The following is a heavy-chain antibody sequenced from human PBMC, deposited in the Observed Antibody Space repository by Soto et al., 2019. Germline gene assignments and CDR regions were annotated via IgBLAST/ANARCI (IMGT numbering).Heavy chain of an antibody. CDR3: ARRFYYDTSGYNYDY. Sequence: QVQLVQSGAEVKKPGASVKVSCKASGYTFTSHPMHWVRQAPGQRLEWMGWINAGNGDTEYSQKFQGRVTITRDTSASTAYMELSSLRSEDTAVYYCARRFYYDTSGYNYDYWGQGTLVTVSS. CDR2: INAGNGDT. CDR1: GYTFTSHP. D-gene: IGHD3-22*01. V-gene: IGHV1-3*01. J-gene: IGHJ4*02.